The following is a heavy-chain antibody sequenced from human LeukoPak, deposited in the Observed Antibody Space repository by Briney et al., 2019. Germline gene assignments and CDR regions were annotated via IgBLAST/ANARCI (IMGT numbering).Heavy chain of an antibody. J-gene: IGHJ4*02. Sequence: SQTLSLTCAVSGGSISSGGYSWTWIRQPPGKGLEWIGSLHHRGSTYYNPSLKSRVTTSVDTSTNQIFLKLSSVTAADTAVYYCTRDGYLIAGSRFDDWGQGTLVTVTS. CDR3: TRDGYLIAGSRFDD. V-gene: IGHV4-30-2*03. CDR2: LHHRGST. D-gene: IGHD6-13*01. CDR1: GGSISSGGYS.